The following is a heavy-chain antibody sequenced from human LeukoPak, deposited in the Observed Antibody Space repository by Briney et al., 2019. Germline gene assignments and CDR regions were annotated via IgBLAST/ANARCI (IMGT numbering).Heavy chain of an antibody. J-gene: IGHJ3*02. CDR1: GFTFTSYA. D-gene: IGHD4-11*01. CDR3: VKRTVGAGFDI. CDR2: ISDSGGNT. Sequence: GGSLRLSCAASGFTFTSYAMSWVRQAPGKGLEWVSTISDSGGNTYYADSVKGRFTISRDNSKNTLYLQMNSLRAEDTAVHYCVKRTVGAGFDIWGQGTMVTVSS. V-gene: IGHV3-23*01.